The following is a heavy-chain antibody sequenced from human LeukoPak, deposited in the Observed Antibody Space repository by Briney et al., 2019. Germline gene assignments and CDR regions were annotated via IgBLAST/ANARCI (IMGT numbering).Heavy chain of an antibody. CDR3: ARLSSSWPNQFDY. J-gene: IGHJ4*02. Sequence: SETLSLTCNVSGVSVSDGRYYWTWIRQHPGKGLEWIGYKYYSGSAKYNPSLKSRLTISIDTSKNQFSLQLSSVTAADTAVYYCARLSSSWPNQFDYWGQGTPVTVSS. CDR1: GVSVSDGRYY. D-gene: IGHD2-2*01. CDR2: KYYSGSA. V-gene: IGHV4-31*03.